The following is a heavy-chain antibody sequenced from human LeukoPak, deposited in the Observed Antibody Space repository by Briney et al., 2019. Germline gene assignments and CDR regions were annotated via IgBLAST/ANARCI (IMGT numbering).Heavy chain of an antibody. CDR2: IIGSGGCT. CDR3: AKDAEGPSSSWKPFDY. CDR1: GFTFSSYA. Sequence: GGSLRLSCAASGFTFSSYAMSWVRQAPGKGLEWVSAIIGSGGCTYYADSVKGRFTISRDNSKNTLYLQMNSLRAEDTAVYYCAKDAEGPSSSWKPFDYWGQGTLVTVSS. J-gene: IGHJ4*02. V-gene: IGHV3-23*01. D-gene: IGHD6-13*01.